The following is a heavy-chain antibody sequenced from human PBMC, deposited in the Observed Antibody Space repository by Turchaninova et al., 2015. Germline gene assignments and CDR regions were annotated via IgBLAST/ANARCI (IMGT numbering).Heavy chain of an antibody. CDR1: GYTFTSYG. D-gene: IGHD6-13*01. CDR3: ARKGGAVSSSSGYYYMDV. J-gene: IGHJ6*03. Sequence: GKKPGASVKVSCKASGYTFTSYGISWVRQAPGQGLEWMGWISAYNGNTNYAQKLQGRVTMTTDTSTSTAYMELRSLRSDDTAVYYCARKGGAVSSSSGYYYMDVWGKGTTVTVSS. V-gene: IGHV1-18*01. CDR2: ISAYNGNT.